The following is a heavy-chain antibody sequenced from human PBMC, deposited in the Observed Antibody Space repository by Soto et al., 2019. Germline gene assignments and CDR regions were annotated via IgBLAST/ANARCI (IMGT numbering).Heavy chain of an antibody. CDR3: ARDCSGGTCPGHDAFDI. V-gene: IGHV4-31*03. D-gene: IGHD2-15*01. CDR1: GGSISSGGYY. Sequence: QVQLQESGPGLVKPSQTLSLTCTVSGGSISSGGYYWSWIRQHPGKGLEWIAYIYYSGSTYYIPSLTIRVTISVDASKNQFPLKMRSVTAADTAVYYCARDCSGGTCPGHDAFDIWGQGKMVTVSS. J-gene: IGHJ3*02. CDR2: IYYSGST.